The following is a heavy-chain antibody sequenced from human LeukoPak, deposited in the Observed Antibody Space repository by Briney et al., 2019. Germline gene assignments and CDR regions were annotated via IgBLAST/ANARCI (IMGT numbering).Heavy chain of an antibody. CDR3: ARQGKVTGDLDY. Sequence: SETLSLTCTVSGGSISSSSYYWGWIRQPPGKGLEWIGSIYYSGSTYYNPSLKSRVTISVDTSKNQFSLKLSSVTAADTAVYYCARQGKVTGDLDYWGQGTLVTVSS. CDR1: GGSISSSSYY. D-gene: IGHD7-27*01. V-gene: IGHV4-39*01. J-gene: IGHJ4*02. CDR2: IYYSGST.